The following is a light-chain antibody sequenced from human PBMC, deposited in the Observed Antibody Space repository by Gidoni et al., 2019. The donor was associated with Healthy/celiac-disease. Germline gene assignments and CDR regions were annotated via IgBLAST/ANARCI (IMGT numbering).Light chain of an antibody. CDR3: NSYTSSRTRV. CDR2: EVN. V-gene: IGLV2-14*01. CDR1: SRDIGGYNY. J-gene: IGLJ1*01. Sequence: QSALTQPASVSVSPGQSVTISCTGTSRDIGGYNYVSWYLQHPGKAPKLLIYEVNNRPSGVSDRFSGSKSGNTASLTISGLQAEDEGDYYCNSYTSSRTRVFGSGTKVTVL.